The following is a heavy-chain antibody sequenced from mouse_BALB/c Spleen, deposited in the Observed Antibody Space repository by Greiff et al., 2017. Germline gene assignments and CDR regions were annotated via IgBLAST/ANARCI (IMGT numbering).Heavy chain of an antibody. J-gene: IGHJ2*01. CDR1: GYTFTYYA. D-gene: IGHD1-1*01. V-gene: IGHV1S137*01. CDR3: AREDYGSSPLDY. Sequence: QVQLQQSGAELVRPGVSVKISCKGSGYTFTYYAMHWVKQSHAKSLEWIGVISTYYGDASYNQKFKGKATMTVDKSSSTAYMELARLTSEDSAIYYCAREDYGSSPLDYWGQGTTLTVSS. CDR2: ISTYYGDA.